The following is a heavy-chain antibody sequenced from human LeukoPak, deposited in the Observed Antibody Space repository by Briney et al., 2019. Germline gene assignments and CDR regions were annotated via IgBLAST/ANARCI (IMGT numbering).Heavy chain of an antibody. D-gene: IGHD4-17*01. Sequence: SETLSLTCAVYGGSFSGYYWSWIRQPPGKGLEWIGEINHSGSTNYNPSLKSRVTISVDTSKNQFSPKLSSVTAAETAVYYCARVPRSNDYGDYRGAFDIWGQGTMVTVSS. CDR3: ARVPRSNDYGDYRGAFDI. J-gene: IGHJ3*02. CDR2: INHSGST. CDR1: GGSFSGYY. V-gene: IGHV4-34*01.